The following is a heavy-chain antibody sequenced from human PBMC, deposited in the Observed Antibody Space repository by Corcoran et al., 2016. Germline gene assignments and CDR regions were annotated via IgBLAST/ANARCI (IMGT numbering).Heavy chain of an antibody. CDR2: ISYDGSNK. CDR3: AKGRTWRQLWSDAFDI. Sequence: QVQLVESGGGVVQPGRSLRLSCAASGFTFSSYGMHWVRQAPGKGLEWVAVISYDGSNKYYADSVKGRFTISRDNSKNTRYLQMNSLRAEDTAVYYCAKGRTWRQLWSDAFDIWGQGTMVTVSS. V-gene: IGHV3-30*18. J-gene: IGHJ3*02. D-gene: IGHD5-18*01. CDR1: GFTFSSYG.